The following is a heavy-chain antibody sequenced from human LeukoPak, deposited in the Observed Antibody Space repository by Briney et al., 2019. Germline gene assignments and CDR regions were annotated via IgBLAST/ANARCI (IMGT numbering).Heavy chain of an antibody. CDR1: GGSFSSYY. CDR2: IYTSGST. CDR3: ASTIVVVPAAPWDAFDI. J-gene: IGHJ3*02. V-gene: IGHV4-59*10. Sequence: PSETLSLTCAVYGGSFSSYYWSWIRQPAGKGLEWIGRIYTSGSTNYNPSLKSRVTMSVDTSKNQFSLKLSSVTAADTAVYYCASTIVVVPAAPWDAFDIWGQGTMVTVSS. D-gene: IGHD2-2*01.